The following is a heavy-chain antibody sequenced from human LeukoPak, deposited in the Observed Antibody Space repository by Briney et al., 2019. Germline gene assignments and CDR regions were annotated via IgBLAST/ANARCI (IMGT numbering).Heavy chain of an antibody. V-gene: IGHV3-7*01. D-gene: IGHD3-22*01. Sequence: GGFLRLSCTVSGFTVSSNSMSWVRQAPGKGLEWVANIKQDGSEKYYVDSVKGRFTISRDNAKNSLYLQMNSLRAEDTAVYYCARDLYRIVVVPHYFDYWGQGTLVTVSS. CDR3: ARDLYRIVVVPHYFDY. CDR1: GFTVSSNS. J-gene: IGHJ4*02. CDR2: IKQDGSEK.